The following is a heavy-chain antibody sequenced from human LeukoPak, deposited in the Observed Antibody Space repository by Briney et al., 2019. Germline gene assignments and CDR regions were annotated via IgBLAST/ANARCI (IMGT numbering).Heavy chain of an antibody. Sequence: SETLSLTCTVSGGPITTYYLSWIRQSAGMGLEWIGRISGSGVITYNPSLKSRVILSLDTSNNHFSLKLISVTAADTAVYYCARDHPYYDFWSGYPNLFDYWGQGTLVTVSS. CDR3: ARDHPYYDFWSGYPNLFDY. V-gene: IGHV4-4*07. D-gene: IGHD3-3*01. CDR1: GGPITTYY. CDR2: ISGSGVI. J-gene: IGHJ4*02.